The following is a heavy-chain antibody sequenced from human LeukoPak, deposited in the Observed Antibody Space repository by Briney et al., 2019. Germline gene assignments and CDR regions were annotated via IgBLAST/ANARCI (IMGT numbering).Heavy chain of an antibody. CDR2: IYYSGSM. Sequence: SETLSLTCTVSGGSVSSYYWSWIRQPPGKGLEWIGYIYYSGSMNYNPSLKSRVTISVDTSKNQFSLKLSSVTAADTAVYHCARGLVEMATRYFDLWGRGTLVTVSS. J-gene: IGHJ2*01. D-gene: IGHD5-24*01. CDR1: GGSVSSYY. CDR3: ARGLVEMATRYFDL. V-gene: IGHV4-59*02.